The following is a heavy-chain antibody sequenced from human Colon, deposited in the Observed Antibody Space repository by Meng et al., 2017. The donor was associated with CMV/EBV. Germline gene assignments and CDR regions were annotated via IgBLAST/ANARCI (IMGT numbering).Heavy chain of an antibody. CDR2: MLPKTGAL. CDR3: RRENWYYDY. V-gene: IGHV1-2*02. D-gene: IGHD1-1*01. J-gene: IGHJ4*02. CDR1: GYTLTPYY. Sequence: QVLQVQSSADVKKPAASLEVACNASGYTLTPYYIHWVRQAPAQGLEWVGCMLPKTGALDYAQKFRGRITLTTDTSITTAYMELSGLTSYDTAVYYCRRENWYYDYWGLGTLVTVSS.